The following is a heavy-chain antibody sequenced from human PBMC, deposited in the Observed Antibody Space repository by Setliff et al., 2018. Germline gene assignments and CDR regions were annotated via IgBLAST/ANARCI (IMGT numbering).Heavy chain of an antibody. CDR1: GGSISSRDYH. CDR3: ARHPHYYDSSAYYSRFDY. V-gene: IGHV4-39*01. D-gene: IGHD3-22*01. J-gene: IGHJ4*02. Sequence: SETLSLTCNVSGGSISSRDYHWGWVRQPPGKGLEWIVNIFYTGITYYNPSLKSRVTVSVDRSKNQFSLKLSSVTAADTAVYYCARHPHYYDSSAYYSRFDYWGQGTLVTVSS. CDR2: IFYTGIT.